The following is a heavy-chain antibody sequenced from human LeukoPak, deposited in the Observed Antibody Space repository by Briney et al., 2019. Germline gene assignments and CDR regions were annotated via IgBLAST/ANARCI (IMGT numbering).Heavy chain of an antibody. CDR2: INAGNGNT. CDR1: GYTFTSYA. Sequence: ASVKVSCKASGYTFTSYAMHWVRQAPGQRLEWMGWINAGNGNTKYSQKFQGRVTITRDTSASTAYMELSSLRSDDTAVYYCARAGYCSSTSCYAGWFDPWGQGTLVTVSS. J-gene: IGHJ5*02. V-gene: IGHV1-3*01. CDR3: ARAGYCSSTSCYAGWFDP. D-gene: IGHD2-2*01.